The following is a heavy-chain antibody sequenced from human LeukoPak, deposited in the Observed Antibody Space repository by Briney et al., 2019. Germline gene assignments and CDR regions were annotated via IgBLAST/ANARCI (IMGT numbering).Heavy chain of an antibody. CDR2: IYPGDSDI. V-gene: IGHV5-51*01. CDR1: GYSFTNYW. Sequence: GESLKISCKGSGYSFTNYWIGWVRQLPGKGLEWMGIIYPGDSDIRYSPSFQGQVTISADKSISTAYLQWSSLKASDTAMYYCARGSKDYYYYMDVWGKGTTVTVSS. CDR3: ARGSKDYYYYMDV. D-gene: IGHD5/OR15-5a*01. J-gene: IGHJ6*03.